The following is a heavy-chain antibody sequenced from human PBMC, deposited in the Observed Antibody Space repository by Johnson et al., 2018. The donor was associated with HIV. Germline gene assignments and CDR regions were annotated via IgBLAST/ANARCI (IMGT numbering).Heavy chain of an antibody. CDR3: ARVPFPRFYSFDI. CDR2: ISWNSGSI. Sequence: VQLVESGGGLVQPGRSMRLSCAASGFTFDDYAMHWVRQAPGKGLAWVSGISWNSGSIGYADSVKGRFTISRDNAKNSLYLHMNSLRAEDTALYSCARVPFPRFYSFDIWGQGTMVIVSS. V-gene: IGHV3-9*01. J-gene: IGHJ3*02. CDR1: GFTFDDYA. D-gene: IGHD3-10*01.